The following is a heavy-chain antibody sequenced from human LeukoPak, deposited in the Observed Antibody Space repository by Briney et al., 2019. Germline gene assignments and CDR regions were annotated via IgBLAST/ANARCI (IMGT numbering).Heavy chain of an antibody. CDR1: GFTFSSYA. D-gene: IGHD3-22*01. CDR2: INTSGGSI. J-gene: IGHJ4*02. CDR3: AIMHPYYDGNGYWVQ. V-gene: IGHV3-23*01. Sequence: GGSLRLSCAASGFTFSSYAMSWVRQAPGKGVEWVSGINTSGGSIAYADSVKGRFTISRDNPRNTLYMQMNSLRAEDTALYYCAIMHPYYDGNGYWVQWGQGTLVTVSS.